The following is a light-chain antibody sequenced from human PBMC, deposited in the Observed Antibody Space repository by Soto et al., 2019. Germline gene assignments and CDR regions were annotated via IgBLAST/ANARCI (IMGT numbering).Light chain of an antibody. Sequence: DIQMTQSPSTLSGSVGDRVTITCRASQTISSWLAWYQQKPGKAPKLLIYKASTLKSGVPSRFSGSGSGTEFTLHLSNLPPYDFATYYLQHHNSYSEAFRPGTKVELQ. CDR1: QTISSW. CDR3: QHHNSYSEA. V-gene: IGKV1-5*03. CDR2: KAS. J-gene: IGKJ1*01.